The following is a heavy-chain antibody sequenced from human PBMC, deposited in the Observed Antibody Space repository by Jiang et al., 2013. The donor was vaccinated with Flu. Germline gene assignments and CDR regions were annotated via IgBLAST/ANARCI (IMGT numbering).Heavy chain of an antibody. V-gene: IGHV4-30-2*01. CDR2: IYHSGST. Sequence: GSGLVKPSQTLSLTCAVSGGSISSAGYSWSWIRQPPGEGLEWIGYIYHSGSTLYNLSLKSRVTISVDRSKNQFSLRLSSVTAADTAVYYCARGVGYCSGGSCEYFDFWGQGNPGHRLL. D-gene: IGHD2-15*01. CDR3: ARGVGYCSGGSCEYFDF. CDR1: GGSISSAGYS. J-gene: IGHJ4*02.